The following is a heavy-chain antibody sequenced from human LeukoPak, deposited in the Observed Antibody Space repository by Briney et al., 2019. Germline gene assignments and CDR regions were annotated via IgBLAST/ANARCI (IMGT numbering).Heavy chain of an antibody. Sequence: ASVKVSCKASGYTFTSYGISWVRQAPGQGLEWMGWISAYNGNTNYAQKLQGRVTMTTDTSTSTAYMELRSLRPDDTAVYYCARRVVVVIKGYYYYYGMDVWGQGTTVTVSS. CDR1: GYTFTSYG. J-gene: IGHJ6*02. CDR3: ARRVVVVIKGYYYYYGMDV. CDR2: ISAYNGNT. V-gene: IGHV1-18*01. D-gene: IGHD3-22*01.